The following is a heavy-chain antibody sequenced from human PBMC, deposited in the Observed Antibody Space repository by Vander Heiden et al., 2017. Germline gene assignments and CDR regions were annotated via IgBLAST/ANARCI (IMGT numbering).Heavy chain of an antibody. CDR2: ISVYNGNT. D-gene: IGHD6-19*01. CDR3: ARDLRGSSGSDYMGPGGY. CDR1: GYTFTSYG. V-gene: IGHV1-18*01. J-gene: IGHJ4*02. Sequence: QVQLVQSGAEVKKPGASGKVACKASGYTFTSYGISWVRQAPGQGLEWMGWISVYNGNTKYVQNLQGRVTMTTDTSTSTAYMELRSLRSDDTAVYYCARDLRGSSGSDYMGPGGYWGQGTLVTVSS.